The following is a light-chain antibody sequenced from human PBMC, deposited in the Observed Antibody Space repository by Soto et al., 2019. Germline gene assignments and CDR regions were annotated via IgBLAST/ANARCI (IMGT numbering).Light chain of an antibody. CDR2: DAS. Sequence: EIVLTQSPATLSLSPGERATLSCRASQSVSSYLAWYQQKPGQAPRLLIYDASNRATGIPARFSGSGSGTDFILTVSRVEPEDFAVYYCQQYGNSPLTFGQGTKVDI. V-gene: IGKV3-11*01. CDR3: QQYGNSPLT. J-gene: IGKJ1*01. CDR1: QSVSSY.